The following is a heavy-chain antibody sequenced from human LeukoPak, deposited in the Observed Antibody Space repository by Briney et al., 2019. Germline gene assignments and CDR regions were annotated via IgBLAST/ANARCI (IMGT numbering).Heavy chain of an antibody. CDR1: GFTFSNFG. J-gene: IGHJ4*02. Sequence: GSLRLSCAASGFTFSNFGMNWVRQAPGKGLEWVSSISASGVMTYYADSVKGRFTVSRDNSKNSLYLQMSSLTAADTAVYYCAKDRSIGTYYTFDHWGQGTLVTVSS. CDR3: AKDRSIGTYYTFDH. CDR2: ISASGVMT. V-gene: IGHV3-23*01. D-gene: IGHD1-26*01.